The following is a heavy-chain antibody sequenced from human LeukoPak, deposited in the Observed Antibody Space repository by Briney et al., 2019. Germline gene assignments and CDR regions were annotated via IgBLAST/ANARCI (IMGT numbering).Heavy chain of an antibody. CDR1: GYIFTGYY. CDR2: INPNSGST. J-gene: IGHJ5*02. Sequence: APVKVSCKASGYIFTGYYMHWVRQAHGQGLEWMGWINPNSGSTNYAQKFQGRVTMTRDTSISTVYMELSRLRSDDTAVYYCARGRYSSSSNWFDPWGQGTLVTVSS. D-gene: IGHD6-13*01. V-gene: IGHV1-2*02. CDR3: ARGRYSSSSNWFDP.